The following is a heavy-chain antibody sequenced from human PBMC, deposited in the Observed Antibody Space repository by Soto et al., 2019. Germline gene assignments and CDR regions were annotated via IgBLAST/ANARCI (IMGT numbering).Heavy chain of an antibody. CDR3: ARSLFP. V-gene: IGHV4-31*03. J-gene: IGHJ5*02. CDR1: GGYISSGVYY. CDR2: IYYIGST. Sequence: SQTLSLTCTFSGGYISSGVYYWNWIRQHPGKGLEWIGYIYYIGSTYYNPSLKSRVTISLDTSKNQFSLKLSSVTAADTAVYYCARSLFPWGQGTLVTVSA.